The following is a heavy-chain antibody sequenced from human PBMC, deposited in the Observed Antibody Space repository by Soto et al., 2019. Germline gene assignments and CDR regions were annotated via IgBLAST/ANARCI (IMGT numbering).Heavy chain of an antibody. CDR2: ISGSGGST. J-gene: IGHJ5*02. CDR1: GFTFSRYA. CDR3: AKDQGVFGVVISWFDP. D-gene: IGHD3-3*01. V-gene: IGHV3-23*01. Sequence: EVQLLESGGGLVQPGGSLRLSCAASGFTFSRYAMSWVRQAPGKGLEWVSGISGSGGSTYYADSVKARFTISRDNSKNTLYLQMNSLRAEDTAVYYCAKDQGVFGVVISWFDPWGQGTLVTVSS.